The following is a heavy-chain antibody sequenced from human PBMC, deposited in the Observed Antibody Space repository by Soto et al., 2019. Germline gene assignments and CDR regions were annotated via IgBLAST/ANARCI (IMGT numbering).Heavy chain of an antibody. J-gene: IGHJ5*02. Sequence: QVTLKESGPVLVKPTETLTLRCTVSGLSITDSEMGVSWIRQPPGQPLEWLAHIDSSGEKSYRTFLKSRLATSKDTSKSQIVLTMTNRDPPDTATYYCARRHLAVAVSPWFDPWGQGIPVTVSS. CDR1: GLSITDSEMG. CDR2: IDSSGEK. V-gene: IGHV2-26*01. CDR3: ARRHLAVAVSPWFDP. D-gene: IGHD6-19*01.